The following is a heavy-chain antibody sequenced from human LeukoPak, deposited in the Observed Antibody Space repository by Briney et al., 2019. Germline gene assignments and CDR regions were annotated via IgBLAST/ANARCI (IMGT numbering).Heavy chain of an antibody. CDR3: AKNYDILTGYYPFDY. CDR1: GFIFSNYW. Sequence: GGSLRLSCAASGFIFSNYWMSWVRQAPGKGLEWVAVISYDGSNKYYADSVKGRFTISRDNSKNTLYLQMNSLRAEDTAVYYCAKNYDILTGYYPFDYWGQGTLVTVSS. D-gene: IGHD3-9*01. V-gene: IGHV3-30*18. CDR2: ISYDGSNK. J-gene: IGHJ4*02.